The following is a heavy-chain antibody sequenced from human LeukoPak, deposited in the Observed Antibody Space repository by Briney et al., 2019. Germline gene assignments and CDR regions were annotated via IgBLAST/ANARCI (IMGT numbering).Heavy chain of an antibody. CDR1: VRSNSHADYY. CDR3: ARARYFNPFYAFDT. J-gene: IGHJ3*02. D-gene: IGHD3-9*01. V-gene: IGHV4-30-4*01. Sequence: SQTLSLTCNDSVRSNSHADYYSSWIRQPPGKGLEWIGYIYYSGSTYYNPSLKSRVTISADTSKNQFSLTLSSVTAADTAVYYCARARYFNPFYAFDTWRQGTLVTVSS. CDR2: IYYSGST.